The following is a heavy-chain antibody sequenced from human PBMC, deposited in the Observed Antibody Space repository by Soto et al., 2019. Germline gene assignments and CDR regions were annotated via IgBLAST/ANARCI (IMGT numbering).Heavy chain of an antibody. Sequence: QVQLQESGPGLVKPSGTLSLTCAVSGGSISTNNWWSWVRQPPGKGLEWIGEIYHTGATNYNPALKSRVAMSVDKSKNQFSLNLNSGTAADTAVYYCAREKGAGTYMGFDYWGQGTLVTVSS. CDR3: AREKGAGTYMGFDY. V-gene: IGHV4-4*02. J-gene: IGHJ4*02. CDR1: GGSISTNNW. D-gene: IGHD3-10*01. CDR2: IYHTGAT.